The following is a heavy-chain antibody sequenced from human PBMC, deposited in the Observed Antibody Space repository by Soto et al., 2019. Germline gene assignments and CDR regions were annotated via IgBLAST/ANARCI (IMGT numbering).Heavy chain of an antibody. Sequence: GGSLRLSCAGTGFNFGGYAMSWVRQAPGKGLEWVSTLSGDGSRAYYADSVRGRFTVSRDNSKCTLYLRMNSLRADDTAIYYCAKRGGDAISFYDSWGQGTLVTVSS. CDR3: AKRGGDAISFYDS. J-gene: IGHJ4*02. D-gene: IGHD3-16*01. CDR1: GFNFGGYA. CDR2: LSGDGSRA. V-gene: IGHV3-23*01.